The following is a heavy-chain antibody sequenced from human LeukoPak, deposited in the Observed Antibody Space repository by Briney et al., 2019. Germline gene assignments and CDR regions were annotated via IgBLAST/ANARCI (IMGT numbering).Heavy chain of an antibody. D-gene: IGHD3-16*02. CDR1: GFTFSTHG. J-gene: IGHJ5*02. CDR3: ARSPLFGYPNWFDP. V-gene: IGHV3-33*01. CDR2: LCYDGSNK. Sequence: GGSLTLSCAASGFTFSTHGMHWVRQAPGKGLEWVAVLCYDGSNKYYADSVKGRFTISRDNSKNTLYLQMNSLRAEDTAAYYCARSPLFGYPNWFDPWGQGTLVTVSS.